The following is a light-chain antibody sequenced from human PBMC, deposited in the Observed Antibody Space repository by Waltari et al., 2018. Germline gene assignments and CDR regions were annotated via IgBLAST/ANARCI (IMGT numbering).Light chain of an antibody. CDR3: QQLHSYSFT. CDR1: QGISSY. Sequence: IQLTPSPSSLSASVGDTVTITCRASQGISSYLAWYQQKPGKAPNLLIYAASTLQSGVPSRFSGSRSGTDFTLTISSLQPEDFATYYCQQLHSYSFTFGQGTRMEIK. CDR2: AAS. J-gene: IGKJ5*01. V-gene: IGKV1-9*01.